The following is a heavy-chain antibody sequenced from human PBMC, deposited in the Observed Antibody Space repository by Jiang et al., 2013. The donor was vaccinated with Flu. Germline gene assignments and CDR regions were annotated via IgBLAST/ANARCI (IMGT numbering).Heavy chain of an antibody. V-gene: IGHV2-5*01. J-gene: IGHJ4*02. Sequence: KPTQTLTLTCTFSGFSLSTYGVGVSWIRQPPGKALEWLALIYWHDDKRYSPSLKSRLTITKDTSKNQVVLTMTNMDPVDTATYYCAHRRTRVTRSPDPYDSSGYFVSDYWGQGTLVTVSS. CDR3: AHRRTRVTRSPDPYDSSGYFVSDY. CDR2: IYWHDDK. D-gene: IGHD3-22*01. CDR1: GFSLSTYGVG.